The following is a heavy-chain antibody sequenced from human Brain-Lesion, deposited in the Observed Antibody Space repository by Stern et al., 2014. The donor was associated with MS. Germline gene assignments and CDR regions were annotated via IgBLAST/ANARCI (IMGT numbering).Heavy chain of an antibody. J-gene: IGHJ6*02. V-gene: IGHV4-61*02. Sequence: QVQLVQSGPGLVKPSQTLSLSCTVSGGSISSGGYYWSWIRPPAGQGLEWIGRIFNSGSTRYNPSLKSRVTISIDTSKTQFSRRLNSMTAADTAVYYCARGRVVPGFQYYATDVWGQGTTVIVSS. CDR3: ARGRVVPGFQYYATDV. CDR1: GGSISSGGYY. D-gene: IGHD2-2*01. CDR2: IFNSGST.